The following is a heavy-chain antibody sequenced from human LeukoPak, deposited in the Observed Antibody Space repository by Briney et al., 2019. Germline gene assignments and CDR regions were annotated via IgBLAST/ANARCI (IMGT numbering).Heavy chain of an antibody. Sequence: GESLKISCKASGYSFTSYWIGWVRQMPGKGLELMGIIYPGDSDTRYSPSYQGQVTISADKSISTAYLQWGSLKASDTAMYYCARHSLGYCSSTSCYPDYWGQGTLVTVSS. D-gene: IGHD2-2*01. CDR1: GYSFTSYW. J-gene: IGHJ4*02. V-gene: IGHV5-51*01. CDR3: ARHSLGYCSSTSCYPDY. CDR2: IYPGDSDT.